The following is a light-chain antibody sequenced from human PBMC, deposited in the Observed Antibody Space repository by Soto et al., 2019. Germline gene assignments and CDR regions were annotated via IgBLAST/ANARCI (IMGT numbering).Light chain of an antibody. J-gene: IGKJ1*01. CDR3: QQCGSSPWK. CDR2: AAS. V-gene: IGKV3-20*01. Sequence: EIVLTPSPGTLSLSPVEIAKLYCSSSQSVSSYYLAWYQQKPGQAPRLLIYAASSRATGIPDRFSGGGSGTDFTLTISRLEPEDFAVYYCQQCGSSPWKCGQGTKGDIK. CDR1: QSVSSYY.